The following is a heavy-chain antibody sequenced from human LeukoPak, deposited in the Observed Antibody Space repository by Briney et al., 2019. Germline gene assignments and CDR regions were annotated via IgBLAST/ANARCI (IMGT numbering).Heavy chain of an antibody. J-gene: IGHJ4*02. CDR1: GFTFSSYW. V-gene: IGHV3-7*01. CDR3: ARSVGASIRKNLYFDY. CDR2: IKQDGSEK. D-gene: IGHD1-26*01. Sequence: GGSLRLSCAASGFTFSSYWMNWVRQAPGKGLEWVANIKQDGSEKYYVDSVKGRFTISRDNAKNSLYLQMNSLRAEDTAVYYCARSVGASIRKNLYFDYWGQGTLVTVSS.